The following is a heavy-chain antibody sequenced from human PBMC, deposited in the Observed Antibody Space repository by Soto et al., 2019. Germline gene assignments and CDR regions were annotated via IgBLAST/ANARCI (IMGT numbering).Heavy chain of an antibody. Sequence: PSETLSLTCTVSGGPISSSSYYWGWIRQPPGKGLEWIGSIYYSGSTYYNPSLKSRVTISVDTSKNQFSLKLSSVTAADTAVYYCARQRGCSGGSCYPGYWGQGTLVTVSS. D-gene: IGHD2-15*01. CDR1: GGPISSSSYY. CDR2: IYYSGST. CDR3: ARQRGCSGGSCYPGY. V-gene: IGHV4-39*01. J-gene: IGHJ4*02.